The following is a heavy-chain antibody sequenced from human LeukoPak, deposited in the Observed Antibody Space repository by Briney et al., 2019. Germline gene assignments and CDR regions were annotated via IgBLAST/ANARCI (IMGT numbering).Heavy chain of an antibody. CDR2: ISAYNGNT. D-gene: IGHD3-10*01. CDR3: ARGGSRSRRGDDAFDI. V-gene: IGHV1-18*01. J-gene: IGHJ3*02. Sequence: ASVKVSCKASGYTFTNYAMNWVRQAPGQGLEWMGWISAYNGNTELAQKFQGRVTLATDASTTTAYVELRSVTPGDTAVYLCARGGSRSRRGDDAFDIWGQGTMVTVSS. CDR1: GYTFTNYA.